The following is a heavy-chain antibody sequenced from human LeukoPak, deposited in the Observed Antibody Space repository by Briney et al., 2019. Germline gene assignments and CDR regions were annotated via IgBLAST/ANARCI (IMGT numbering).Heavy chain of an antibody. V-gene: IGHV1-69*04. D-gene: IGHD6-19*01. J-gene: IGHJ4*02. CDR2: IIPILGIA. CDR3: ARDPRPMYSSGWYPDY. CDR1: GGTFSSYA. Sequence: ASVKVSCKASGGTFSSYAISWVRQAPGQGLEWMGRIIPILGIANYAQKFQGRVTMTTDTSTSTAYMELRSLRSDDTAVYYCARDPRPMYSSGWYPDYWGQETLVTVSS.